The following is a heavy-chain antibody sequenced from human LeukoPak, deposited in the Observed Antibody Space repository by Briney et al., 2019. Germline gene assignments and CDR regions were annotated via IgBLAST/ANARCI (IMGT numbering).Heavy chain of an antibody. J-gene: IGHJ3*02. V-gene: IGHV1-2*02. CDR3: AFLPGQSPSDAFDI. CDR1: GNTFTGHY. D-gene: IGHD2-21*01. CDR2: INPNSGGT. Sequence: GASVKVSCKATGNTFTGHYIHWVRQAPGQGLEWMGWINPNSGGTNYAQKFQGRVTMTRDTSISTAYMELSRLRSDDTAVYYCAFLPGQSPSDAFDIWGQGTMVTVSS.